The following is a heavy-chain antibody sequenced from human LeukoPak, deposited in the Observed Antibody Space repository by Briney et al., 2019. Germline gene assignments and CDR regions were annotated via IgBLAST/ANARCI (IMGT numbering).Heavy chain of an antibody. Sequence: SETLSLTCTVSGGSISSYYWSWIRQPPGKGLEWIGYIYYSGSTNYNPSLKSRVTISVDTSKNQFSLKLSSVTAADTAVYYCARDLQYYYDSQYYYHGMDVWGQGTTVTVSS. CDR3: ARDLQYYYDSQYYYHGMDV. J-gene: IGHJ6*02. CDR2: IYYSGST. D-gene: IGHD3-10*01. V-gene: IGHV4-59*01. CDR1: GGSISSYY.